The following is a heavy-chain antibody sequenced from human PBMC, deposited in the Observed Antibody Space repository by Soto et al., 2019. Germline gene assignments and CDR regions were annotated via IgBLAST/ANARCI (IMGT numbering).Heavy chain of an antibody. Sequence: GGSLRLSCAASGFTFSSFALIWVRQAPGKGLEWVSAISGSGTDTYYADSVKGRFTISRDNSKNTLYLQMNSLRAEDTAAYHCAKAVYPGPDYGFDIWGQGSLVTVSS. CDR2: ISGSGTDT. V-gene: IGHV3-23*01. J-gene: IGHJ4*02. CDR1: GFTFSSFA. CDR3: AKAVYPGPDYGFDI. D-gene: IGHD4-17*01.